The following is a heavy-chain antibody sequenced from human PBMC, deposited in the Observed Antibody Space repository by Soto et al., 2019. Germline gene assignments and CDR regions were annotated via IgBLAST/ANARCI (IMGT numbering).Heavy chain of an antibody. CDR2: IIPVFGTT. V-gene: IGHV1-69*01. J-gene: IGHJ4*02. CDR1: GGLFSSFA. D-gene: IGHD3-10*01. Sequence: QAHLVQSGPEVKKPESLVKVSCEDSGGLFSSFAISWVRQAPGQGLVWLGGIIPVFGTTDYAEKDQDRLAITADEYTNTAYMELSSLSSGHTAICYCDRVGVPYVWINEFWGQGPLVDVAS. CDR3: DRVGVPYVWINEF.